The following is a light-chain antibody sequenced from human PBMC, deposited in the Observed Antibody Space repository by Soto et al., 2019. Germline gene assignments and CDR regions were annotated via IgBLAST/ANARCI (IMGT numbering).Light chain of an antibody. J-gene: IGLJ3*02. CDR2: EGS. CDR1: SSDVGSYNL. V-gene: IGLV2-14*02. CDR3: CSYAGSYTLWV. Sequence: LTQPASVSGSPGQSITIPCTGTSSDVGSYNLVSWYQQHPGKAPKLMIYEGSKRPSGVSNRFSGSKSGNTASLTISGLQAEDEADYYCCSYAGSYTLWVFGGGTQLTVL.